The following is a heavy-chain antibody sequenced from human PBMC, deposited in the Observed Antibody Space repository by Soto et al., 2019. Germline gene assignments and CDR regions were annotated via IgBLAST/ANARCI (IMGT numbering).Heavy chain of an antibody. V-gene: IGHV1-8*01. CDR1: GYTFTSYD. D-gene: IGHD1-26*01. Sequence: QVQLVQSGAEVKKPGASVKVSCKASGYTFTSYDINWVRQATGQGLEWMGWMNPNSGNTGYAQKFQGRVTMTRNTSISTDYRERSSLRSEDTSVYYCARGQWELLGDSLDPWGQGPLVTVSS. J-gene: IGHJ5*02. CDR3: ARGQWELLGDSLDP. CDR2: MNPNSGNT.